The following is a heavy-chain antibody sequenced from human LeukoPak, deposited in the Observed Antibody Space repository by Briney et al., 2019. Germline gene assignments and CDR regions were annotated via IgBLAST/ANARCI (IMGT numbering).Heavy chain of an antibody. CDR2: MNPNSGNT. CDR3: ASPIMTTATGAFDI. D-gene: IGHD4-17*01. J-gene: IGHJ3*02. CDR1: GYTFTSYD. Sequence: ASVKVSCKASGYTFTSYDINWVRQATGQGLEWMGWMNPNSGNTGYAQKFQGRVTMTRNTSISTAYMELNSLRSEDTAVYYCASPIMTTATGAFDIWGQGTMVTVSS. V-gene: IGHV1-8*01.